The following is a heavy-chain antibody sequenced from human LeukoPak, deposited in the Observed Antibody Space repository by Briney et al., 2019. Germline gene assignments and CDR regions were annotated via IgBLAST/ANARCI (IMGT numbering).Heavy chain of an antibody. V-gene: IGHV3-30*18. CDR1: GFTFSSYG. CDR2: ISYDGSKK. CDR3: AKDSKGPYDFWSGYSRMDV. D-gene: IGHD3-3*01. J-gene: IGHJ6*02. Sequence: GGSLRLSCAASGFTFSSYGMHRVREARGKGLEWVAVISYDGSKKYYADSVKGRFTISRDNSKNTPYLQMNSLRAEDTAVYYCAKDSKGPYDFWSGYSRMDVWGQGTTVTVSS.